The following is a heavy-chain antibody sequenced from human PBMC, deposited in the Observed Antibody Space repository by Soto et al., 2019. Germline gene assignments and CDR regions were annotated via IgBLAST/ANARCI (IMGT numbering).Heavy chain of an antibody. D-gene: IGHD3-9*01. Sequence: PSETLPLTCTVSGGSISSSSYYWGWIRQPPGKGLEWIGSIYYSGSTYYNPSLKSRVTISVDTSKNQFSLKLSSVTAADTAVYYCARADWGILTGLYYWGQGTLVTVSS. CDR1: GGSISSSSYY. J-gene: IGHJ4*02. CDR3: ARADWGILTGLYY. V-gene: IGHV4-39*02. CDR2: IYYSGST.